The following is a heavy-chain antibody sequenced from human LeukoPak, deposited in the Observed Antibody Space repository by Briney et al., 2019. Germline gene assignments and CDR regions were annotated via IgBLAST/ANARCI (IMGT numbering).Heavy chain of an antibody. CDR1: GGSISSSSYY. Sequence: SETLSLTCTVSGGSISSSSYYWGWIRQPPGKGLEWIGSIYYSGSTYYNPSLKSRVTISVDTSKNQFSLKLSSVTAADTAVYYCATHRMHYYDSSGYLYNWFDPWGQGTLVTVSS. V-gene: IGHV4-39*01. CDR2: IYYSGST. J-gene: IGHJ5*02. D-gene: IGHD3-22*01. CDR3: ATHRMHYYDSSGYLYNWFDP.